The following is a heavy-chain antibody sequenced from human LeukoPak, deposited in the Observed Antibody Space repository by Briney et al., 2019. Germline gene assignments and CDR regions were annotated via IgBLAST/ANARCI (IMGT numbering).Heavy chain of an antibody. CDR1: GGSISSSSYY. CDR2: IYYSGST. CDR3: ARGYCSGGSCYSSGFDP. Sequence: PSETLSLTCTVSGGSISSSSYYWGWIRQPPGKGLEWIGSIYYSGSTYYNPSLKSRVTISVDTSKNQFSLKLSSVTAADTAVYYCARGYCSGGSCYSSGFDPWGQGTLVTVSS. J-gene: IGHJ5*02. V-gene: IGHV4-39*07. D-gene: IGHD2-15*01.